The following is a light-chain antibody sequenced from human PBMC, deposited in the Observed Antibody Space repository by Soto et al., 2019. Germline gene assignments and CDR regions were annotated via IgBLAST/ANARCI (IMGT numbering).Light chain of an antibody. Sequence: QSVLTPTASVSGSPGQSIAISCTWGRTDVADGYDYVFWYQQNPGQAPQLIIYDVSNRPSGVSDRFSGSKSGNTASLTISGLQAEDEAEYYCTSYTSSTPLYVFGTGTKVTVL. CDR2: DVS. CDR1: RTDVADGYDY. V-gene: IGLV2-14*03. CDR3: TSYTSSTPLYV. J-gene: IGLJ1*01.